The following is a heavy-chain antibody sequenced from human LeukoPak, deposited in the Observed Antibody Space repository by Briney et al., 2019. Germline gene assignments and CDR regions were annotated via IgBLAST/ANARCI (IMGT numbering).Heavy chain of an antibody. CDR3: ARIPLWFGELSPFDY. D-gene: IGHD3-10*01. CDR1: GGSISSGSYY. Sequence: SETLSLTCTVSGGSISSGSYYWSWIRQPAGKGLEWIGRIYTSGSTNYNPSLKSRVTISVDTSKNQFSLKLSSVTAADTAVYYCARIPLWFGELSPFDYWSQGTLVTVSS. CDR2: IYTSGST. V-gene: IGHV4-61*02. J-gene: IGHJ4*02.